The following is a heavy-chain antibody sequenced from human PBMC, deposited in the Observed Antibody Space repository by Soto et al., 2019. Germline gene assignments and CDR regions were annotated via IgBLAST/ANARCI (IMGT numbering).Heavy chain of an antibody. D-gene: IGHD6-19*01. CDR2: IPYDGSNK. CDR1: GFTFSSYA. J-gene: IGHJ4*02. Sequence: QVQLVESGGGVVQPGRSLRLSCAASGFTFSSYAMHWVRQAPGKGLEWVAVIPYDGSNKYYADSVKGRFTISRDNSKNTLYLQMNSLRAEDTAVYYCARGATLPSSGWDRYYFDYWGQGTLVTVSS. V-gene: IGHV3-30-3*01. CDR3: ARGATLPSSGWDRYYFDY.